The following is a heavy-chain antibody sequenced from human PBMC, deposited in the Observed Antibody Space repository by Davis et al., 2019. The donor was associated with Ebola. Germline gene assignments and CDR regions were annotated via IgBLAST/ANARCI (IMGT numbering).Heavy chain of an antibody. J-gene: IGHJ6*02. Sequence: GGSLRLSCSASGFTFSAFGFHWVRRAPGRGPEYVAAIGSDGDHSDYAAPVKGRFTISRDDSKNTLYLQMNSLKTEDTAVYYCTTVTDYGMDVWGQGTTVTVSS. CDR2: IGSDGDHS. D-gene: IGHD3-16*01. V-gene: IGHV3-64*04. CDR1: GFTFSAFG. CDR3: TTVTDYGMDV.